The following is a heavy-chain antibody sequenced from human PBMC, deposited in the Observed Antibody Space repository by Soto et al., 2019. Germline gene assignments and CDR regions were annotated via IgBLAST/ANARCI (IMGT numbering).Heavy chain of an antibody. J-gene: IGHJ5*02. CDR2: ISGSGGST. CDR3: AKGLWFGDPSWFDP. V-gene: IGHV3-23*01. Sequence: PGESLKISCAASGFTFSSYAMSWVRQAPGKGLEWVSAISGSGGSTYYADSVKGRFTISRDNSKNTLYLQMNSLRAEDTAVYYCAKGLWFGDPSWFDPWGQGTLVTVSS. D-gene: IGHD3-10*01. CDR1: GFTFSSYA.